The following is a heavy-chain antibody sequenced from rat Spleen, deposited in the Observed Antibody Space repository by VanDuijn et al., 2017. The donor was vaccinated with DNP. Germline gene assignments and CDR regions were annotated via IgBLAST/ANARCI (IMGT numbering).Heavy chain of an antibody. J-gene: IGHJ2*01. CDR1: GFTFSSYW. D-gene: IGHD1-1*01. Sequence: EVQLVETGGGLVQPGRSLKLSCVASGFTFSSYWMYWIRQAPGKGLEWVASINTDGGSTYYPDSVKGRFTISRDNAENTVYLQMNSLRSEDTATYYCAKGDYYSGDPDYWGQGVMVTVSS. CDR2: INTDGGST. V-gene: IGHV5-58*01. CDR3: AKGDYYSGDPDY.